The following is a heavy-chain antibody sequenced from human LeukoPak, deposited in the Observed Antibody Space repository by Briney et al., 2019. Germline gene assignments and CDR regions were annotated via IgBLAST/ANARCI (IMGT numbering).Heavy chain of an antibody. CDR1: GGSFSIYY. CDR2: IYTSGST. Sequence: SETLSLTCTVSGGSFSIYYWSWIRQPAGKGLEWIGRIYTSGSTNYNPSLKSRVTMSVDTSKNQFSLNLNSVTAADTAVYYCARLRCGDCYPNWFDPWGQGTLVTVSS. CDR3: ARLRCGDCYPNWFDP. D-gene: IGHD2-21*02. V-gene: IGHV4-4*07. J-gene: IGHJ5*02.